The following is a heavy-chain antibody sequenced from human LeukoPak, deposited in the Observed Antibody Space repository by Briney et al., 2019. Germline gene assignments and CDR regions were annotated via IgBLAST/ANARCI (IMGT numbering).Heavy chain of an antibody. CDR1: GFTVSSNY. V-gene: IGHV3-53*01. D-gene: IGHD2-21*02. CDR2: IYSGGST. J-gene: IGHJ4*02. CDR3: ARGGDSIIFDY. Sequence: GGSLRLSCAASGFTVSSNYMSWVRQAPGKGLEWVSVIYSGGSTYYADSVKGRFTISRDNSKNTVYLQMNSLRAEDTAVYYCARGGDSIIFDYWGQGTLVTVSS.